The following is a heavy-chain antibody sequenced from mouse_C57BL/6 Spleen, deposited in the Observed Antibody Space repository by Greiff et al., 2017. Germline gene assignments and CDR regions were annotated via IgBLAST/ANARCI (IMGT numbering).Heavy chain of an antibody. CDR2: INPNNGGT. V-gene: IGHV1-26*01. CDR1: GYTFTDYY. Sequence: VQLQQSGPELVKPGASVKISCKASGYTFTDYYMNWVKQSHGKSLEWIGDINPNNGGTSYNQKFKGKATLTVDQSSSTAYMELRSLTSEDSAVYYCARFDGAMDYWGQGTSVTVSS. J-gene: IGHJ4*01. CDR3: ARFDGAMDY.